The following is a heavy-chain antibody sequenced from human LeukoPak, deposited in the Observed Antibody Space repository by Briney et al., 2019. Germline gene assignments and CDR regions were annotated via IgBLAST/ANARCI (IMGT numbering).Heavy chain of an antibody. CDR3: VTLWTDLRYCSGTSCSEGKYFEH. CDR1: GYSFPSYG. V-gene: IGHV1-18*04. Sequence: GASVKVSCKTSGYSFPSYGISWVRQAPGQGLEWMGWISAYNGNTNYAQKVQGRITMTTDTSTSTAYMELKSLRSDDTAVYYCVTLWTDLRYCSGTSCSEGKYFEHWGQGTLITVSS. D-gene: IGHD2-2*01. CDR2: ISAYNGNT. J-gene: IGHJ1*01.